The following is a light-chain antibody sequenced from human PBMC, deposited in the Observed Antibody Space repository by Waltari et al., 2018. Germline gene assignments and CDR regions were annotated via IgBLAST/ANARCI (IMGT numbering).Light chain of an antibody. CDR3: QSYDSSLSGLWV. J-gene: IGLJ3*02. CDR1: SSNIGAGYD. CDR2: VNS. V-gene: IGLV1-40*01. Sequence: QSVLTQPPSVSGAPGQRVTISCTGSSSNIGAGYDVHWYQQLPGTAPKLLRYVNSNRPSGVPDRFSGSKSGTSASLAITGLQAEDEADYYCQSYDSSLSGLWVFGGGTKLTVL.